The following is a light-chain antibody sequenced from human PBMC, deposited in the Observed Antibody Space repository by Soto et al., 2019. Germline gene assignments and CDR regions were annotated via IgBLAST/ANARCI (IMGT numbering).Light chain of an antibody. Sequence: QSALTQPPSASGSPGQSVTISCTGTSSDVGYYNYVSWYQQHPGKVPKLIIYEVSERPLGVPDRFSGSKSGNTASLTVSGLQAEDEADYYCCSYAGNNVLFGGGTQLTVL. J-gene: IGLJ2*01. CDR2: EVS. CDR3: CSYAGNNVL. CDR1: SSDVGYYNY. V-gene: IGLV2-8*01.